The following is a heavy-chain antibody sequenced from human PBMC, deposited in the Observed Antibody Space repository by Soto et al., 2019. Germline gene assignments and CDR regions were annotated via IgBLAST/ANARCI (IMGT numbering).Heavy chain of an antibody. CDR2: INPNSGST. CDR3: ARDNRLDY. J-gene: IGHJ4*02. V-gene: IGHV1-2*04. Sequence: ASVKVSCKASGYTFTGYYMHWVRQAPGQGLEWMGRINPNSGSTNYAQNFQGWVTMTRDTSTSTVYMELSSLRSEDTAVYYCARDNRLDYWGQGTLVTVSS. CDR1: GYTFTGYY.